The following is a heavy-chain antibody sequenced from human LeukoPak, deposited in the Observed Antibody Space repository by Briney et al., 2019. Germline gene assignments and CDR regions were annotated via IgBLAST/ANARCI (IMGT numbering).Heavy chain of an antibody. CDR2: INSGGSGT. J-gene: IGHJ4*02. Sequence: GGSLRLSCAASGLTFSSHWVHWVRQTPGKGLVWVSRINSGGSGTSYADSVEGRFTISRDNAKNTLYLQMNSLKGEDTAVYYCATSLGPLTEYWGQGTLVTVSS. V-gene: IGHV3-74*01. CDR1: GLTFSSHW. CDR3: ATSLGPLTEY. D-gene: IGHD7-27*01.